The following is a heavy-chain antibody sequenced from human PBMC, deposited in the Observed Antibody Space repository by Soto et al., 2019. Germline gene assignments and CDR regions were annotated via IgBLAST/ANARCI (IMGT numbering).Heavy chain of an antibody. J-gene: IGHJ4*02. CDR2: IYWNDDK. V-gene: IGHV2-5*01. D-gene: IGHD5-12*01. Sequence: SGPTLVNPTQTLTLTCTISGVSLSTSGVGVGWIRQPPGKALEWLAFIYWNDDKRYSPSLKSRLTITKDASKNQVVLRLTDMDPVDTERHYRAPCSGYEILQYWGQGTLVTVSS. CDR3: APCSGYEILQY. CDR1: GVSLSTSGVG.